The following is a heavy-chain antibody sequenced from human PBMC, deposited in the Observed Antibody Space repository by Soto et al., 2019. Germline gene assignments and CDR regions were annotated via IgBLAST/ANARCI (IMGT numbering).Heavy chain of an antibody. V-gene: IGHV3-33*01. CDR2: IWYDGSNK. CDR1: EFTFSSYG. J-gene: IGHJ4*02. Sequence: LRHWCAAAEFTFSSYGMHRVSKAPGKGLEWVAVIWYDGSNKYYADSVKGRFTISRDNSKNTLYLQMNSLRAEDTAVYYCARDWYSGYDYVGTSGWYFGYWGQGPLVTVSS. D-gene: IGHD5-12*01. CDR3: ARDWYSGYDYVGTSGWYFGY.